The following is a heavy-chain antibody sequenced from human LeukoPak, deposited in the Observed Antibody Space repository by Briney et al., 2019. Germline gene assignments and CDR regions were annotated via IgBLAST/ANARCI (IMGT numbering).Heavy chain of an antibody. CDR1: GFTFSSYE. Sequence: GGSLRLSCAASGFTFSSYEMNWVRQAPGKGLEWVSYISSSGSTLYYADSVKGRFTISRDNAKNSLYLQMNSLRAEDTAVYYCARDVARTLGPDYWGQGTLVTVSS. D-gene: IGHD3-16*01. J-gene: IGHJ4*02. V-gene: IGHV3-48*03. CDR2: ISSSGSTL. CDR3: ARDVARTLGPDY.